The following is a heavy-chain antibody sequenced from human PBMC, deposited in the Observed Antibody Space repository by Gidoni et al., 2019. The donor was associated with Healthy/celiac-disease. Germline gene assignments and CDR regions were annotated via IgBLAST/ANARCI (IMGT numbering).Heavy chain of an antibody. CDR1: GFPFSSYA. CDR3: AKFAVGATLTYFDY. D-gene: IGHD1-26*01. V-gene: IGHV3-23*01. Sequence: EVQLLEDGGGLVQPGGSLRLSCAASGFPFSSYAMSWVRQAPGKGLEWVSAISGSGCSTYYADSVKGRFTISRDNSKNTLYLQMNSLRAEDTAVYYCAKFAVGATLTYFDYWGQGTLVTVSS. CDR2: ISGSGCST. J-gene: IGHJ4*02.